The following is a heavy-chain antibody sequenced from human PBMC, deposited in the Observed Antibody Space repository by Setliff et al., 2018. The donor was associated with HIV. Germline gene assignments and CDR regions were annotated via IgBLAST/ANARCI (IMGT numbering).Heavy chain of an antibody. CDR1: GYTFTDYF. D-gene: IGHD3-9*01. CDR2: ISPDNANT. Sequence: GASVKVSCKSSGYTFTDYFMHWVRQAPGQGLEWMGWISPDNANTRISQRFRGSVTMTRDRSINTAYMEFSGLTSDDTAVYYCARDYRTTDILSSGYMDAWGKGTTVTVSS. J-gene: IGHJ6*03. V-gene: IGHV1-2*02. CDR3: ARDYRTTDILSSGYMDA.